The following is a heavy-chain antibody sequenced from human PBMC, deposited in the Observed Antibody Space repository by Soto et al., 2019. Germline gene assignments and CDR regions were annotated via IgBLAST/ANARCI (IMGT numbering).Heavy chain of an antibody. V-gene: IGHV1-69*12. CDR3: AKNPDNYYSGMDV. CDR1: GGTFSSYA. Sequence: QVQLVQSGAAVKKPGSSVKVSCKASGGTFSSYAISWVRQAPGQGLEWMGGIIPIFGTADYAQKFQGRVTITADESTSTAYVALSSLRSEDTAVYYCAKNPDNYYSGMDVWGQGTTVTVSS. J-gene: IGHJ6*02. CDR2: IIPIFGTA. D-gene: IGHD3-9*01.